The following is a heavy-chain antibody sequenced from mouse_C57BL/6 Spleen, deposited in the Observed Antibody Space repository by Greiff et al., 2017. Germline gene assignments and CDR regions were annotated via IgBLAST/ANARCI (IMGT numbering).Heavy chain of an antibody. CDR3: VRQGLSSNYDWYFDV. D-gene: IGHD2-5*01. CDR1: GFSFNTYA. CDR2: IRSKSNNYAT. V-gene: IGHV10-1*01. J-gene: IGHJ1*03. Sequence: EVKLVESGGGLVQPKGSLKLSCAASGFSFNTYAMNWVRQAPGKGLEWVARIRSKSNNYATYYADSVKDRFTISRDDSESMLYRQMNNLKTEDTAMYYCVRQGLSSNYDWYFDVWGTGTTVTVSS.